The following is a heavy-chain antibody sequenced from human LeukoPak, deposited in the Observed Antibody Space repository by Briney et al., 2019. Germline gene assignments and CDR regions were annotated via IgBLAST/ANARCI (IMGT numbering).Heavy chain of an antibody. CDR1: GGTFSSYA. CDR3: ARGKTYYYDSSGYYGSRRRWGAPTNAFDI. D-gene: IGHD3-22*01. CDR2: IIPLFGTA. V-gene: IGHV1-69*13. J-gene: IGHJ3*02. Sequence: GASVKVSCKASGGTFSSYAISWVRQAPGQGLEWVGGIIPLFGTANYAQKFQGRVTITADESTSTAYMELSSLRSEDTAVYYCARGKTYYYDSSGYYGSRRRWGAPTNAFDIWGQGTMVTVSS.